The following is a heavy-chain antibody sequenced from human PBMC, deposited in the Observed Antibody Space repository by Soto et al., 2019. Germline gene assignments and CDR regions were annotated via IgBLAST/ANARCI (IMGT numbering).Heavy chain of an antibody. CDR1: GYTFTSYG. Sequence: ASVKVSCKASGYTFTSYGISWVRQAPGQGLEWMGGISAYNGNTNYAQKLQGRVTMTPDTSTSTAYMELRSLRSDDTAGYYCARDTLGYCTNGVCYTVRPDYYYYGMDVWGQGTTVTVSS. V-gene: IGHV1-18*01. CDR2: ISAYNGNT. J-gene: IGHJ6*02. CDR3: ARDTLGYCTNGVCYTVRPDYYYYGMDV. D-gene: IGHD2-8*01.